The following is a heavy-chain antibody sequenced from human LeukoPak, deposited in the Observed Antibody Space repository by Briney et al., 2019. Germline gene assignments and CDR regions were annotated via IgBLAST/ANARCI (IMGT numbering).Heavy chain of an antibody. J-gene: IGHJ6*02. CDR2: ISRTSSYI. D-gene: IGHD2-8*01. CDR3: ARGGMGANSQEYFYYGMDV. CDR1: GFTFSGYE. Sequence: PGGSLRLSCAASGFTFSGYEMNWVRQAPGKGLEWVSSISRTSSYIYYADSVKGRFTLSRDNGKNSLYLQMNSLRAEDTAVYYCARGGMGANSQEYFYYGMDVWGQGTTVTVSS. V-gene: IGHV3-21*01.